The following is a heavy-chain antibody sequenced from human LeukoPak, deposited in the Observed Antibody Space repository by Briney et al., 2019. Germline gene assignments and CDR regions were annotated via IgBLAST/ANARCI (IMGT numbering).Heavy chain of an antibody. CDR2: ISGYNGNT. V-gene: IGHV1-18*01. D-gene: IGHD2-15*01. Sequence: GASVKVSCKASGYTFTSYGISWVRQAPGQGLEWMGWISGYNGNTNYAQKFQGRVTMTTDTSTSTAYMELRSLRSDDTAVYYCARADIRAIASIGCYGFDYWGQGTLVTVSS. CDR1: GYTFTSYG. CDR3: ARADIRAIASIGCYGFDY. J-gene: IGHJ4*02.